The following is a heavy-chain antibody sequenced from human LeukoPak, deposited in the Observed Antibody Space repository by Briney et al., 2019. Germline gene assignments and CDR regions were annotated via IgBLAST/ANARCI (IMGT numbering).Heavy chain of an antibody. J-gene: IGHJ6*02. D-gene: IGHD6-13*01. CDR1: GGSFSGYY. Sequence: SETLSLTCAVYGGSFSGYYWSWIRQPPGKGLEWIGEINHSGSTNYNPSLKSRVTISVDTSKNQFSLKLSSVTAADTAVYYCARGFTAAGTFYYYGMDVWGLGTTVTVSS. CDR2: INHSGST. CDR3: ARGFTAAGTFYYYGMDV. V-gene: IGHV4-34*01.